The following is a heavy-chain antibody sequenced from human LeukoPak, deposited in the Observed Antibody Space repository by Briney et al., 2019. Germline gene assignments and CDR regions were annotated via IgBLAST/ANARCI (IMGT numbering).Heavy chain of an antibody. CDR1: GYTFTSYG. D-gene: IGHD6-6*01. V-gene: IGHV1-18*01. CDR2: ISVYSGNT. Sequence: ASVKVSCKASGYTFTSYGISWVRQAPGQGLEWMGWISVYSGNTDYAQKFQGRVTMTTETSKRTAHMELTSLKSDDTAVYYCARDQGRRAARIAFDIWGQGTMVTVSS. J-gene: IGHJ3*02. CDR3: ARDQGRRAARIAFDI.